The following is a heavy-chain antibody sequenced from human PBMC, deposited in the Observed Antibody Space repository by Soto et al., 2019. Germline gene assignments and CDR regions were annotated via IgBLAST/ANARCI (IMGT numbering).Heavy chain of an antibody. CDR3: TTSPRVGV. D-gene: IGHD3-10*01. CDR1: GFTVGNNY. V-gene: IGHV3-53*01. Sequence: EVHLVESGGGLIQPGGSLRLSCAASGFTVGNNYMTWVRQAPGKGLEWVSLVYSHGATYYADSVKGRFTISRDSSKNTFYLQLNSLRAADTAMYYFTTSPRVGVWGQGTTVTVSS. J-gene: IGHJ6*02. CDR2: VYSHGAT.